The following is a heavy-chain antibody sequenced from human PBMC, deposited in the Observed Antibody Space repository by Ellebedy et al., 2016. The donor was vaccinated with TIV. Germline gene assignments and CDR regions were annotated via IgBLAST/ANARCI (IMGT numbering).Heavy chain of an antibody. Sequence: MPSETLSLTCAVYGGSISGYYWNWIRQPPGKGLEWIGSVDYSGRAYNNPSLKSRVTSSVDTSKNQFSLKLTSVTAADTAVYFCARDSDGDYTSFDLWGRGALVIVSS. V-gene: IGHV4-34*11. CDR1: GGSISGYY. CDR3: ARDSDGDYTSFDL. CDR2: VDYSGRA. J-gene: IGHJ2*01. D-gene: IGHD4-17*01.